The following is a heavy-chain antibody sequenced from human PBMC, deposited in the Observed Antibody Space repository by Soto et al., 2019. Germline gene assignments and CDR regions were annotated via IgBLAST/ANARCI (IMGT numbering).Heavy chain of an antibody. CDR2: ISYDGSNK. CDR1: GFTFSSYA. Sequence: QVQLVESGGGVVQPGRSLRLSCAASGFTFSSYAMHWVRQAPGKGLEWVAVISYDGSNKYYADSVKGRFTISRDNSKNTLYLQMNSLRAEDTAVYYCARGHYGSGMGNDYFDYWGQGTLVTVSS. CDR3: ARGHYGSGMGNDYFDY. J-gene: IGHJ4*02. V-gene: IGHV3-30-3*01. D-gene: IGHD3-10*01.